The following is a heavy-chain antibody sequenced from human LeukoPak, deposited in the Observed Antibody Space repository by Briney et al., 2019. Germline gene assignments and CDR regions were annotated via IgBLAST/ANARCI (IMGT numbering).Heavy chain of an antibody. V-gene: IGHV3-30*14. Sequence: GGSLRLSCVASGFTFSSYPMDWIRQAPGKGLEWLSAISYDGSRKFYSDSVKGRYTVSRDNSRNTLYLQMNSLRAEDTAVYYCARDGSSGGYSRFEDRSYGMDVWGQGTTVTVSS. CDR1: GFTFSSYP. J-gene: IGHJ6*02. D-gene: IGHD5-18*01. CDR3: ARDGSSGGYSRFEDRSYGMDV. CDR2: ISYDGSRK.